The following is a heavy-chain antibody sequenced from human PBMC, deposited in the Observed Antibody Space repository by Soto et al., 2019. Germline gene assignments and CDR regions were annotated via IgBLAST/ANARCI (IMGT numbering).Heavy chain of an antibody. CDR1: GYTFTAYH. CDR3: ARNMDYYYGRGSGNGHGV. CDR2: INPKFGDT. Sequence: QVRLVQSGAEVKEPGDSVRVSCEASGYTFTAYHIHWVRQAPGQGLVRMGWINPKFGDTGYAQDFQGRVSMTSDMSISTVYMELSRLTSDDTAIYYCARNMDYYYGRGSGNGHGVWGQGTTVTVFS. V-gene: IGHV1-2*02. D-gene: IGHD3-10*02. J-gene: IGHJ6*02.